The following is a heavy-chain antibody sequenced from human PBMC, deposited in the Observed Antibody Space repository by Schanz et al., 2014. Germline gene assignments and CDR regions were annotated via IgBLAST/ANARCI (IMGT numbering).Heavy chain of an antibody. CDR1: GFTFSDYY. Sequence: VQLVESGGGLVQPGESLRLSCGASGFTFSDYYMTWMRQAPGKGLEWISYISRSSSTIYYADSVRGRFTISRDNAKNSLYLQMNSLRAEDTAVYYCARDHQWLARYYMDVWGKGTTVTVSS. CDR3: ARDHQWLARYYMDV. J-gene: IGHJ6*03. V-gene: IGHV3-11*04. D-gene: IGHD6-19*01. CDR2: ISRSSSTI.